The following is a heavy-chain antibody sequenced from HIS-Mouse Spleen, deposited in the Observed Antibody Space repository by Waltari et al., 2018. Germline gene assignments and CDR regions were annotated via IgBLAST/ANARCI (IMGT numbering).Heavy chain of an antibody. J-gene: IGHJ4*02. V-gene: IGHV3-30*18. CDR2: ISYDGSNK. Sequence: QVQLAASGGGVVQPGRSLCRSCAAHVFSFCSDGMHWARQATGKGLGWVAVISYDGSNKYYADSVKGRFTISRDNSKNTLYLQMNSLRAEDTAVYYCAKDKHHAFDYWGQGTLVTVSS. CDR1: VFSFCSDG. CDR3: AKDKHHAFDY.